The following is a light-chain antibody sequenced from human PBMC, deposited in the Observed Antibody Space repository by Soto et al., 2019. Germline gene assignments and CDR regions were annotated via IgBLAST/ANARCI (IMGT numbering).Light chain of an antibody. CDR1: QIISSW. CDR3: QHYNSYSEA. CDR2: KAS. V-gene: IGKV1-5*03. J-gene: IGKJ1*01. Sequence: LSGSVGDRVTITCRASQIISSWLAWYQQKPGKAPKLLIYKASTLKSGVPSRFSGSGSGTEFTLTISSLQPDDFATYYCQHYNSYSEAFGQGTKV.